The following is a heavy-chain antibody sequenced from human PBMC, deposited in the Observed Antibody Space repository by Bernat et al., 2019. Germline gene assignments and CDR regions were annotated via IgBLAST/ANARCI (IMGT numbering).Heavy chain of an antibody. Sequence: EVQLVESGGGLVQPGGSLRLSCAASGFTFSSYWMHWVRQAPGKGLVWVSRINSDGSSTSYADSVKGRFTVSRDNAKNTLYLQMISLRAEDTAVYYCVRGGGWGNDAGFDPWGQGTLVTVSS. D-gene: IGHD1-1*01. CDR1: GFTFSSYW. CDR3: VRGGGWGNDAGFDP. CDR2: INSDGSST. J-gene: IGHJ5*02. V-gene: IGHV3-74*01.